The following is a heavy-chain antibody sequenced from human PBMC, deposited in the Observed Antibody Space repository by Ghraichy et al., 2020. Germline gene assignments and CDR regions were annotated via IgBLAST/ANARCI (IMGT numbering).Heavy chain of an antibody. CDR2: ISYTGST. CDR1: GGSISSYY. J-gene: IGHJ4*02. Sequence: SETQSLTCTVSGGSISSYYWSWIRQPPGKELEWIGYISYTGSTNYNPSLKSRVTISLDTSNNQFSLKLSSVTAADTAVYYCARERGSFGNYPFDYWGQGTLVTVSS. V-gene: IGHV4-59*01. CDR3: ARERGSFGNYPFDY. D-gene: IGHD4-11*01.